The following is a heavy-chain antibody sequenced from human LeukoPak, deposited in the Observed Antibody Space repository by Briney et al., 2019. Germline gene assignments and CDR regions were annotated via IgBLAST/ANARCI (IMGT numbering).Heavy chain of an antibody. CDR2: IYYSGST. D-gene: IGHD1-1*01. CDR3: ARAGGTTGLYY. J-gene: IGHJ4*02. V-gene: IGHV4-59*01. CDR1: GGSISGYY. Sequence: SETLSLTCTVSGGSISGYYWSWIRQPPGKGLEWIGYIYYSGSTNYNPSLKSRVTISVDTSKNQSSLKLSSVTAADTAVYYCARAGGTTGLYYWGQGTLVTVSS.